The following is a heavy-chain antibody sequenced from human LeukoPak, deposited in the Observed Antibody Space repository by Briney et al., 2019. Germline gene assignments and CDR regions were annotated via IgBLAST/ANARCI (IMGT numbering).Heavy chain of an antibody. CDR1: GFTFSSYG. J-gene: IGHJ5*02. V-gene: IGHV3-33*01. D-gene: IGHD3-3*01. CDR3: ARDGHDFWSGLSPINWFDP. Sequence: GGALRLSCAASGFTFSSYGMHWVRQAPGKGLEWVAVIWYDGSNKYYADSVKGRFTISRDNSKNTLYLQMNSLRAEDTAVYYCARDGHDFWSGLSPINWFDPWGQGTLVTVSS. CDR2: IWYDGSNK.